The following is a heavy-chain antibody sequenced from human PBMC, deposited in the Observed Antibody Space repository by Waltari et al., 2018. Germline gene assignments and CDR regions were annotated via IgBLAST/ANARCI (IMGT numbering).Heavy chain of an antibody. CDR1: GYTFTGSY. D-gene: IGHD6-6*01. CDR2: INPNSGGT. J-gene: IGHJ4*02. CDR3: ARGSRIGSSSKGYFDY. V-gene: IGHV1-2*06. Sequence: QVQLVQSGAEVKKPGASVKVSCKASGYTFTGSYMPWMRQAPGQGLEWMGRINPNSGGTNYAQKFQGRVTMTRDTSISTAYMELSRLRSDDTAVYYCARGSRIGSSSKGYFDYWGQGTLVTVSS.